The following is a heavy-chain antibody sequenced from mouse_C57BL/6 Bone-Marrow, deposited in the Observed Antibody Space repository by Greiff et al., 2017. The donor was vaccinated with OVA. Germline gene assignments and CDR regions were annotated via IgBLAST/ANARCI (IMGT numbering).Heavy chain of an antibody. D-gene: IGHD1-1*01. V-gene: IGHV1-81*01. CDR2: IYPRSGNT. CDR3: ARSSDYYGRSYLYWYFDV. CDR1: GYTFTSYG. Sequence: QVQLQQSGAELARPGASVKLSCKASGYTFTSYGISWVKQRTGQGLEWIGEIYPRSGNTYYNEKFKGKATLTADKSSSTAYMELRSLTSEDSAVFFCARSSDYYGRSYLYWYFDVWGTGTTVTVSS. J-gene: IGHJ1*03.